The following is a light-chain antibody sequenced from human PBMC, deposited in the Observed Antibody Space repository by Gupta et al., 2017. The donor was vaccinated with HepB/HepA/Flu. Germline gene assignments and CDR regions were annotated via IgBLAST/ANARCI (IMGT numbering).Light chain of an antibody. J-gene: IGKJ3*01. CDR1: QDINKF. V-gene: IGKV1-39*01. CDR3: QQRDSTPFT. CDR2: DAS. Sequence: DIQMTQSPSSLSASVGDRVTITCRTSQDINKFVNWYQQKPGKAPNLLISDASTVKSGVPSRFSGSGSGTNFTLTISRRQPGDFATYYCQQRDSTPFTFGHGTKVDIK.